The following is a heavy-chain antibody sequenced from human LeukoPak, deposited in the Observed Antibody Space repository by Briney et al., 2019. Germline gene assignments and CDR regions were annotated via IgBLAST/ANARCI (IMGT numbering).Heavy chain of an antibody. J-gene: IGHJ4*02. Sequence: SGTLSLTCAVSGGSISSATWWNWVRQPPGKGLEWIGEIYHSGSANYNPSLKSRVTISVDKSKSQFSLKLTSVTAADTAIYYCATPWATAAAAGGYWGQGILVTVSS. CDR3: ATPWATAAAAGGY. CDR1: GGSISSATW. D-gene: IGHD1-1*01. V-gene: IGHV4-4*02. CDR2: IYHSGSA.